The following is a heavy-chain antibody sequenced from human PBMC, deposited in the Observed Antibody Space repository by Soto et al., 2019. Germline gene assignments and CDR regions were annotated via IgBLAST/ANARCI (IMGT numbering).Heavy chain of an antibody. V-gene: IGHV4-4*02. CDR2: IYHSGST. CDR3: ATGLGPHYYGMDV. J-gene: IGHJ6*02. Sequence: QVQLQESGPGLVKPSGTLSLTCAVSGGSFSSSNWWSWVRQPPGKGLEWIGEIYHSGSTNYNSSLKSRVTISVDKSKNQFSLKLSSVTSADTAVYYCATGLGPHYYGMDVWGQGTTVTVSS. CDR1: GGSFSSSNW. D-gene: IGHD3-3*01.